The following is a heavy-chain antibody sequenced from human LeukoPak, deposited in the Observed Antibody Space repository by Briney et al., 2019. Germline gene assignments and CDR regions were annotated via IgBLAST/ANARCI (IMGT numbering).Heavy chain of an antibody. CDR2: INPNSGGT. CDR1: GYTFTAYH. J-gene: IGHJ4*02. CDR3: ARDLDYYDSSGYSQLGD. V-gene: IGHV1-2*02. Sequence: ASVNVSCKASGYTFTAYHMHWVRQAPGQGLEWMGWINPNSGGTNYAQKFQGRVTMTRDTSISTAYMELSKLTSDDTAVYYCARDLDYYDSSGYSQLGDWGQGTLVTVSS. D-gene: IGHD3-22*01.